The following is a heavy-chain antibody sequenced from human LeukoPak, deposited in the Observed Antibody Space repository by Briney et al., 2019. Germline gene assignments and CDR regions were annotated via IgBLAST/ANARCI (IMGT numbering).Heavy chain of an antibody. CDR3: ARHAESPFDY. V-gene: IGHV4-30-2*01. CDR1: GGSISSGGYS. CDR2: IYHSGST. Sequence: PSQTLSLTCAVSGGSISSGGYSWSWIRQPPGKGLEWIGYIYHSGSTYYNPSLKSRVTISVDRSKNQFSLKLSSVTAADTAVYYCARHAESPFDYWGQGTLVTVSS. J-gene: IGHJ4*02.